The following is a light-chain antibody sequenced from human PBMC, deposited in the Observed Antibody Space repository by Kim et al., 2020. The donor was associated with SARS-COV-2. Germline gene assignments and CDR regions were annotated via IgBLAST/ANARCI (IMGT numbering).Light chain of an antibody. J-gene: IGLJ2*01. CDR2: DVT. Sequence: QSALTQPRSVSGSPGQSVTISCTGTSSDVGDYNYVSWYQQHPGKAPKLIIYDVTKWPSGVPDRFSGSKSGNTASLTISGLQAEDEADYYCCSYAGSYTLVFGGGTQLTVL. CDR3: CSYAGSYTLV. V-gene: IGLV2-11*01. CDR1: SSDVGDYNY.